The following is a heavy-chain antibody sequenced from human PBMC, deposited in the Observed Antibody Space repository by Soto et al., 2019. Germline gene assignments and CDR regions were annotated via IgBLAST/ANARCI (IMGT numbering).Heavy chain of an antibody. D-gene: IGHD3-3*01. V-gene: IGHV4-34*01. Sequence: SETLSLTCAVYDGSFRGSSWSCARQPPGQGLEWIGEINHSGSTNYNPSLKSRVTISVDTSKNQFSLKLSSVTAADTAVYYCARGAQEEDFWSGYLAQDCYYYGMDVWGQGTTVT. J-gene: IGHJ6*02. CDR1: DGSFRGSS. CDR2: INHSGST. CDR3: ARGAQEEDFWSGYLAQDCYYYGMDV.